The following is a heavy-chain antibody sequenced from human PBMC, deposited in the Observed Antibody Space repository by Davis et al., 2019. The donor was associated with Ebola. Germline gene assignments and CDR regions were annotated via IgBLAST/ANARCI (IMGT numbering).Heavy chain of an antibody. V-gene: IGHV3-23*01. CDR1: GFTFSSYA. CDR3: ARSSGFRLTFDY. Sequence: GESLKISCAASGFTFSSYAMSWVRQAPGKGLEWVSAISGSGGSTYYADSVKGRFTISRDNSKNTLYLQMNSLRAEDTAVYYCARSSGFRLTFDYWGQGTLVTVSS. J-gene: IGHJ4*02. CDR2: ISGSGGST. D-gene: IGHD4/OR15-4a*01.